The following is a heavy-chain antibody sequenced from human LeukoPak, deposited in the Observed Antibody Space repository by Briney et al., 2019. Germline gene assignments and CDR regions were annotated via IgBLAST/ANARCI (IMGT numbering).Heavy chain of an antibody. CDR3: ARVSGGGYYDSSGYSRGYYYYGMDV. V-gene: IGHV1-8*01. D-gene: IGHD3-22*01. J-gene: IGHJ6*02. CDR2: MNPNSGNT. CDR1: GYTFTSYG. Sequence: ASVNVSCTASGYTFTSYGINWVRQATGQGLEWMGCMNPNSGNTAYAQKFQGRVTMTRNTSISTAYMELSSLRSEDTAVYYCARVSGGGYYDSSGYSRGYYYYGMDVWGQGTTVTVSS.